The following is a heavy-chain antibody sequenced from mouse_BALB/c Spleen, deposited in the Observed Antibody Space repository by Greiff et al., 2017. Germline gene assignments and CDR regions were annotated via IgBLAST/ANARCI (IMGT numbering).Heavy chain of an antibody. V-gene: IGHV5-4*02. CDR3: ARDRGDYRYSYAMDY. Sequence: EVKLVESGGGLVKPGGSLKLSCAASGFTFSDYYMYWVRQTPEKRLEWVATISDGGSYTYYPDSVKGRFTISRDNAKNNLYLQMSSLKSEDTAMYYCARDRGDYRYSYAMDYWGQGTSVTVSS. CDR2: ISDGGSYT. CDR1: GFTFSDYY. J-gene: IGHJ4*01. D-gene: IGHD2-14*01.